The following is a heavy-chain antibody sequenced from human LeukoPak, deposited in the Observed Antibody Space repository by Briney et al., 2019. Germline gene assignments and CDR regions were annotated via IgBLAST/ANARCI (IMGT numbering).Heavy chain of an antibody. CDR2: IYYSGST. CDR1: GGSISSSSYY. D-gene: IGHD6-13*01. J-gene: IGHJ4*02. CDR3: ARPRQLAGFDY. Sequence: SETLSLTCTVSGGSISSSSYYWGWIRQPPGKGLEWIGSIYYSGSTYYNPSLKSRVTISVDTSKNQFSLKLSSVTAADTAVYYCARPRQLAGFDYWGQGTLVTVSS. V-gene: IGHV4-39*01.